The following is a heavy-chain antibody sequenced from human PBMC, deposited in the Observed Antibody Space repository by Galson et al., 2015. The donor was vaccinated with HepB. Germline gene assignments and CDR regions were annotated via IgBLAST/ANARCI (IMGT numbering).Heavy chain of an antibody. J-gene: IGHJ4*02. CDR3: ARARFGNNGLHPGFYFDY. CDR1: RYSISSGYY. Sequence: ETLSLTCAVSRYSISSGYYWGWIRQPPGKGLEWIGNVYHSGSTYYNPSLQSRVTISVDTSKNQFSLNLSSVTAADTAVYYCARARFGNNGLHPGFYFDYWGQGTLVTGSS. D-gene: IGHD3-16*01. V-gene: IGHV4-38-2*01. CDR2: VYHSGST.